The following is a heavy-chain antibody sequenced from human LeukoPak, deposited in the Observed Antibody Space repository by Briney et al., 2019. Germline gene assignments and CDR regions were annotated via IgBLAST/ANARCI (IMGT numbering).Heavy chain of an antibody. V-gene: IGHV3-7*04. CDR1: GFXFSSYW. J-gene: IGHJ4*02. Sequence: PGGSLRLSCVASGFXFSSYWISWVRQAPGKGLEWVANINQDGSEKHYVESVKGRFTISRDNAKNSLHLQMNSLRAEDRAVYYCAREGGGFDYWGQGTLVTVSS. CDR3: AREGGGFDY. D-gene: IGHD3-16*01. CDR2: INQDGSEK.